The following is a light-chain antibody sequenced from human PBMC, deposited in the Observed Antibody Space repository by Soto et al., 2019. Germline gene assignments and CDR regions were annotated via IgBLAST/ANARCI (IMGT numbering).Light chain of an antibody. CDR1: SGHSSYA. CDR3: QTWGIAYVL. CDR2: VNSDGSH. Sequence: QLVLTQSPSASASLGASVKLTCTLSSGHSSYAIAWHQQQPEKGPRYLMKVNSDGSHSKGDGIPDRFSGSSSGAERYFTISSLQSEDEADYYCQTWGIAYVLFGGGTKVTVL. J-gene: IGLJ2*01. V-gene: IGLV4-69*01.